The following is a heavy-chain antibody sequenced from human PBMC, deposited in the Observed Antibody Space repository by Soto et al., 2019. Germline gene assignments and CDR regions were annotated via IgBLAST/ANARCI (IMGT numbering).Heavy chain of an antibody. CDR3: ARENANPLEYSGYDRAFDI. D-gene: IGHD5-12*01. J-gene: IGHJ3*02. V-gene: IGHV4-59*01. CDR2: IYYSGST. CDR1: GGSISSYY. Sequence: KPSETLSLTCTVSGGSISSYYWSWIRQPPGKGLEWIGYIYYSGSTNYNPSLKSRVTISVDTSKNQFSLKLSSVTAADTAVYYCARENANPLEYSGYDRAFDIWGQGTMVTVSS.